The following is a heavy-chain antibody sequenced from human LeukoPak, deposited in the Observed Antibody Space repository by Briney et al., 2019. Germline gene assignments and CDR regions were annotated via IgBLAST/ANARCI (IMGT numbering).Heavy chain of an antibody. CDR1: GFTFNTYA. CDR3: AREGGWYSRYFDY. V-gene: IGHV3-30-3*01. CDR2: ISYDGSNK. D-gene: IGHD6-19*01. J-gene: IGHJ4*02. Sequence: GGSLRLSCAASGFTFNTYAMHWVRQAPGKGLEWVAVISYDGSNKYYADSVKGRFTISRDNSKNTLYLQMISLRAEDTAVYYCAREGGWYSRYFDYWGQGTLVTVSS.